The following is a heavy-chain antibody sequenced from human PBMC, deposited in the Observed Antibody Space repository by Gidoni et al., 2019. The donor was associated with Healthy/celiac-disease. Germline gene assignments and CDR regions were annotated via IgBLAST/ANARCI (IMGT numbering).Heavy chain of an antibody. Sequence: EVQLVESGGGLVQPGGSLKLSCAASGFTFSGSAMHWFRQASGKGLEWVGRIRRKANSYATAYAASVKGRFTISRDDSKNTAYLQMNSLKTEDTAVYYCIRQGEPGENYWGQGTLVTVSS. CDR1: GFTFSGSA. D-gene: IGHD3-10*01. CDR2: IRRKANSYAT. J-gene: IGHJ4*02. V-gene: IGHV3-73*01. CDR3: IRQGEPGENY.